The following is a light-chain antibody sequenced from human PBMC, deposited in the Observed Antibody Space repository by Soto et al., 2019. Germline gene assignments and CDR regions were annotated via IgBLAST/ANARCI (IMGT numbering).Light chain of an antibody. J-gene: IGLJ1*01. V-gene: IGLV1-40*01. CDR3: QSYDSSLSGHV. CDR2: GNS. Sequence: QSVLTQPPSVSGAPGQRVTISCTGSSSNIGAGYDVHWYQQLPGTAPKLLIYGNSNRPSGVPDRFSGSKSATSASLAITGLQAEDEADYYCQSYDSSLSGHVFGTGTKVTVL. CDR1: SSNIGAGYD.